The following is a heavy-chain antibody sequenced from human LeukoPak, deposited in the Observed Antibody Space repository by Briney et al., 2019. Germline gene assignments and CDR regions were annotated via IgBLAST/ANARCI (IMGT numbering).Heavy chain of an antibody. D-gene: IGHD6-13*01. Sequence: PGGSLRLSCAASGFTFSSYGMHWVRQAPGKGLEWVSSISSSSSYIYYADSVKGRFTISRDNAKNSLYLQMNSLRAEDTAVYYCARASLVPYYYYYMDVWGKGTTITVSS. CDR1: GFTFSSYG. CDR2: ISSSSSYI. V-gene: IGHV3-21*01. CDR3: ARASLVPYYYYYMDV. J-gene: IGHJ6*03.